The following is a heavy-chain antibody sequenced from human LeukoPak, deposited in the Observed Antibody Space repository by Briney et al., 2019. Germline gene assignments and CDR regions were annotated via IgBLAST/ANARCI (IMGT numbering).Heavy chain of an antibody. CDR3: ARIPRWLQFIDY. J-gene: IGHJ4*02. CDR1: GFSFSNYS. Sequence: PGGSLRLSCAASGFSFSNYSMNWVRQAPGKGLEWVSYISGSSSTIYYVDSVKGRFTISRDNAKNSVYLQMNSLRADDTAVYYCARIPRWLQFIDYWGQGTLVTVSS. V-gene: IGHV3-48*01. CDR2: ISGSSSTI. D-gene: IGHD5-24*01.